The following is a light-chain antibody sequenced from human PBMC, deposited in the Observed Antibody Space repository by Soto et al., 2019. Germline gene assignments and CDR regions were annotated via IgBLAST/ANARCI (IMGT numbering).Light chain of an antibody. V-gene: IGLV2-14*03. CDR3: SSYTSSSTFF. CDR2: DVS. CDR1: GRDVGGYNY. Sequence: QSALNQPSSLSGSPGQSITISFTGTGRDVGGYNYFSWYQQHPGKAPKLKIYDVSYRPPGVSNRFSCSDSGNPASPTISGLQAEDEADYYCSSYTSSSTFFSGSGTKFTV. J-gene: IGLJ1*01.